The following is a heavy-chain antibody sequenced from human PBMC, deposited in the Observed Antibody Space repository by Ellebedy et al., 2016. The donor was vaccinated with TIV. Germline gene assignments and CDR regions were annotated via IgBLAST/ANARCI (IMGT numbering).Heavy chain of an antibody. CDR2: IIPILGIA. J-gene: IGHJ6*02. CDR3: ARESKGVAAPRYGMDV. V-gene: IGHV1-69*04. CDR1: GGTFSSYA. D-gene: IGHD2-15*01. Sequence: ASVKVSCKASGGTFSSYAISWVRQAPGQGLEWMGRIIPILGIANYAQKFQGRVTITADKSTSTAYMELSSLRSEDTAVYYCARESKGVAAPRYGMDVWGQGTTVTVSS.